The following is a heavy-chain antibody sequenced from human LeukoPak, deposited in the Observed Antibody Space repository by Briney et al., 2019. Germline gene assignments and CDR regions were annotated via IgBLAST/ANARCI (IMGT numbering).Heavy chain of an antibody. V-gene: IGHV3-23*01. CDR1: GFTFSNSA. Sequence: GGSLRLSCVASGFTFSNSAMSWVRQAPGKGLEWGSAISGGGGSTYYADSVKGRFTISRDNSKNTLYLQMNSLRAEDTAVYYCAKGAYSSGWYGNWFDPWGQGTLVTVSS. CDR3: AKGAYSSGWYGNWFDP. CDR2: ISGGGGST. J-gene: IGHJ5*02. D-gene: IGHD6-19*01.